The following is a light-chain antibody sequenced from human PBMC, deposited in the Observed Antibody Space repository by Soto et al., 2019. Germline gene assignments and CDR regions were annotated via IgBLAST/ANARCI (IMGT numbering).Light chain of an antibody. CDR1: GTNFGAGFD. Sequence: QSVLTQPPSVSGAPGQTVTISCIGSGTNFGAGFDVHWDQQLPGTAPKLLIYGNKRRPSGVPDRFSGSKSGTSASLTITGLQAEDEADYYCQSYDARLRGSGVFGTGTKVTVL. V-gene: IGLV1-40*01. J-gene: IGLJ1*01. CDR2: GNK. CDR3: QSYDARLRGSGV.